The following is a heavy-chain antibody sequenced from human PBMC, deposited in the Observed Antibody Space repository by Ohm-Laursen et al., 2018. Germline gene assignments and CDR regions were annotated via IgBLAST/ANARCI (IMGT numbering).Heavy chain of an antibody. Sequence: PGTLSLTCAVSGYSISSGYYWTWIRQPPGKGLEWIGYISHSGSTNYNSSLKSRVTISLDTSRNQFSLKLSSVTAADTAVYYCARLGKSSGTDYWGQGALVTVSS. V-gene: IGHV4-38-2*01. CDR3: ARLGKSSGTDY. D-gene: IGHD3-22*01. J-gene: IGHJ4*02. CDR2: ISHSGST. CDR1: GYSISSGYY.